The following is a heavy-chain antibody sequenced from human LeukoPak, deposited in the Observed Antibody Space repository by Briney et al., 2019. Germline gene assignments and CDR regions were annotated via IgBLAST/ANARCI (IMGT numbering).Heavy chain of an antibody. CDR2: IYPGDSDDT. CDR3: ARLLGPNRYLDY. CDR1: GYSFTSYW. V-gene: IGHV5-51*01. J-gene: IGHJ4*02. Sequence: GESLKISCKGSGYSFTSYWIGLVRRMPGKGLDWMGIIYPGDSDDTTYSPSFQGQVTFSADNSISTAYLQWSSLQASDTAIYYFARLLGPNRYLDYWGQGTLVTVSS.